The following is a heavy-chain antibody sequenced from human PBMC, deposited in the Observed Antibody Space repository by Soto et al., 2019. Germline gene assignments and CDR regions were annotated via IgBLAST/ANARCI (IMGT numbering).Heavy chain of an antibody. Sequence: QVRLHESGPGLVKPSQTLSLTCSVSGGSISGDYYWSWIRQSPEKGLEWIGYIYYSGSSYSNPALQRRLSMSLDTSKNQFSLKLRSVTAADTAVYYCARVGARWTGYFDSWGQGALVAVSS. CDR3: ARVGARWTGYFDS. V-gene: IGHV4-30-4*08. D-gene: IGHD3-16*01. J-gene: IGHJ4*02. CDR2: IYYSGSS. CDR1: GGSISGDYY.